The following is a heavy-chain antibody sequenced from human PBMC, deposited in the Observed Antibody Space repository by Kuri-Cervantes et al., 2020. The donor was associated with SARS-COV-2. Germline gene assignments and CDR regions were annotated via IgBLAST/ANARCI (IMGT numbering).Heavy chain of an antibody. J-gene: IGHJ6*01. D-gene: IGHD2-21*01. Sequence: GESLKISCAASGFTFISTAMHWVRQAPGKGLGWVAVISYDGSTKYYADSVKGRFTISRDNSKDTLSLQMNSLRAEDTALYYCVKDRQGLGYSGMDVWGPGATVTVSS. CDR2: ISYDGSTK. CDR1: GFTFISTA. V-gene: IGHV3-30*18. CDR3: VKDRQGLGYSGMDV.